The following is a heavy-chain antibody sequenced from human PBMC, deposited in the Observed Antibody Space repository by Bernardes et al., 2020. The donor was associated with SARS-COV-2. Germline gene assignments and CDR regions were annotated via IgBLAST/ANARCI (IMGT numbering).Heavy chain of an antibody. CDR1: GYIFTSYC. CDR2: IIPINGNT. Sequence: ASVKVSCKASGYIFTSYCISWVRQPPGQGLEWMGWIIPINGNTNYAQKFQGRVTMTTDTSKSTAYMELKSLRSDDTAVYYCARVNVGIVPDAISVGRYFDYWYQRTPVTVSS. CDR3: ARVNVGIVPDAISVGRYFDY. V-gene: IGHV1-18*01. J-gene: IGHJ4*02. D-gene: IGHD2-2*02.